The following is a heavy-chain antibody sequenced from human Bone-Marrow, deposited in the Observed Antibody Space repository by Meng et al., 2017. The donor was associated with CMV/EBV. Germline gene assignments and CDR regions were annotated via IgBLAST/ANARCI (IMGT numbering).Heavy chain of an antibody. CDR2: ISGSGGST. CDR3: AKDYDILTGYYRA. J-gene: IGHJ5*02. Sequence: GGSLRLSCAASGFTVSSNYMSWVRQAPGKGLEWVSAISGSGGSTYYADSVKGRFTISRDNSKNTLYLQMNSLRAEDTAVYYCAKDYDILTGYYRAWGQGTLVTVSS. D-gene: IGHD3-9*01. V-gene: IGHV3-23*01. CDR1: GFTVSSNY.